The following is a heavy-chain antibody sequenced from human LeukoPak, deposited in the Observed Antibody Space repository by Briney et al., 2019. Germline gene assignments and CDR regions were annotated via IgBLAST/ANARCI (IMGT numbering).Heavy chain of an antibody. V-gene: IGHV3-49*04. Sequence: PGGSLRLSCTTSGFTFGDYAMSWVRKALRKGLEWVRFLRRKAHGGTTEYAASVKGRFSSSRDDSKSIAYLQMNSLKTEDTAVYFCTRVTYYYDNSGYFHFDSWGQGSLVTVSS. CDR1: GFTFGDYA. D-gene: IGHD3-22*01. CDR2: LRRKAHGGTT. J-gene: IGHJ4*02. CDR3: TRVTYYYDNSGYFHFDS.